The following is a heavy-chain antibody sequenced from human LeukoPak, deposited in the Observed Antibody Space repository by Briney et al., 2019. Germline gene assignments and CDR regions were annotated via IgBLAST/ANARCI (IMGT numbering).Heavy chain of an antibody. Sequence: ASVKVSCKASGGTFSSYAISWVRQAPGQGLEWMGGIIPIFGTANYAQKFQGRVTITADESTNTAYMELSSLRSEDTAVYYCARGIAAADTNWFDPWGQGTLVTVSS. CDR2: IIPIFGTA. CDR1: GGTFSSYA. J-gene: IGHJ5*02. D-gene: IGHD6-13*01. V-gene: IGHV1-69*13. CDR3: ARGIAAADTNWFDP.